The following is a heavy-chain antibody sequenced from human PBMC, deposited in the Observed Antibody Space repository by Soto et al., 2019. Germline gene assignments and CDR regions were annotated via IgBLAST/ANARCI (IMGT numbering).Heavy chain of an antibody. CDR1: GVSIGSSDYF. CDR2: IQSGGRT. Sequence: SETLSLTCTVSGVSIGSSDYFWGWIRQPPGKGLEWIASIQSGGRTFYTPSLKSRVTISVDTSRNQFSLKLTSVTAADTAVYYCARPPRTSVGGTGADYWGQGTLVTVSS. CDR3: ARPPRTSVGGTGADY. J-gene: IGHJ4*02. V-gene: IGHV4-39*01. D-gene: IGHD6-19*01.